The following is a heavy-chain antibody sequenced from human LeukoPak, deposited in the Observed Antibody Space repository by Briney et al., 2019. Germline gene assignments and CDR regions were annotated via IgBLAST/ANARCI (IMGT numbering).Heavy chain of an antibody. CDR2: ISGRGGTT. Sequence: GGSLRLSCTASGFSFGNFAMGWVRQAPGKGLEWVSGISGRGGTTYYPDFVKGRFTISRDNSKNTVDLQMNNLRVEDTAIYFCARDRRISSMAPRSFDYWGQGILVTVSS. CDR1: GFSFGNFA. D-gene: IGHD6-6*01. CDR3: ARDRRISSMAPRSFDY. V-gene: IGHV3-23*01. J-gene: IGHJ4*02.